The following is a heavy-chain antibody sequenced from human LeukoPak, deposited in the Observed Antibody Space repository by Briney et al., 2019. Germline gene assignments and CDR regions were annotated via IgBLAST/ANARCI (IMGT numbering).Heavy chain of an antibody. CDR2: ISWNSGSI. D-gene: IGHD3-22*01. J-gene: IGHJ4*02. CDR1: GFTFDDYA. CDR3: AKGYYYDSSGYDY. Sequence: GGSLRLSCAASGFTFDDYAMRWVRQAPGKGLEWVSGISWNSGSIGYADSVKGRFTISRDNAKNSLYLQMNSLRAEDMALYYCAKGYYYDSSGYDYWGQGTLVTVSS. V-gene: IGHV3-9*03.